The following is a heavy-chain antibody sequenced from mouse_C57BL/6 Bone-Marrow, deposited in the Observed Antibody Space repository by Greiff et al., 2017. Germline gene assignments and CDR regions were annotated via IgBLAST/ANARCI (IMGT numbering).Heavy chain of an antibody. D-gene: IGHD2-4*01. Sequence: QVQLQQSGAELARPGASVKLSCKASGYTFTSYGISWVRQSTGQGLEWIGEIYPRSGNTYYNEKFKGKATLTADKTSSTAYMGLRSLTSEDSEVYFCARCDDYDGCYFDYWGQGTTLTVSS. CDR2: IYPRSGNT. CDR1: GYTFTSYG. J-gene: IGHJ2*01. V-gene: IGHV1-81*01. CDR3: ARCDDYDGCYFDY.